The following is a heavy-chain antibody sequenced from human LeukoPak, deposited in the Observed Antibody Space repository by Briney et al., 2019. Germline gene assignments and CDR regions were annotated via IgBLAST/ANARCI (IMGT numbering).Heavy chain of an antibody. CDR2: IYPGDSDT. Sequence: GESLKISCKGSGYSFTSYWIGWVRQMPGKGLEWMGIIYPGDSDTRYRPSFQGQVSISADKSISTAYLQWSSLKASDTAMYYCARFSVEMATIPQEGNFGYWGQGTLVTVSS. J-gene: IGHJ4*02. V-gene: IGHV5-51*01. CDR1: GYSFTSYW. CDR3: ARFSVEMATIPQEGNFGY. D-gene: IGHD5-24*01.